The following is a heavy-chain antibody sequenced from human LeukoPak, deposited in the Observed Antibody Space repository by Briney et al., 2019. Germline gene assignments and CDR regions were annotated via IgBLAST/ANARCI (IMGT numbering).Heavy chain of an antibody. Sequence: PGGSLRLSCAASGFTFSSYNMNWVRQAPGKGLEWVSSISSSSSYIYYTDSVKGRFTISRDNAKNSLYLQMNSLRAEDMAVYYCARVTLTGYYAFDYWGQGTLVTVSS. CDR3: ARVTLTGYYAFDY. CDR1: GFTFSSYN. D-gene: IGHD3-9*01. J-gene: IGHJ4*02. V-gene: IGHV3-21*01. CDR2: ISSSSSYI.